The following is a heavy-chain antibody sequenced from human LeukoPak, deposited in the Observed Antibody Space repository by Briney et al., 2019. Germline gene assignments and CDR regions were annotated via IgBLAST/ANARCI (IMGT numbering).Heavy chain of an antibody. V-gene: IGHV3-23*01. Sequence: PGGSLRLSCAASGFTFTTYAMSWVRQAPGKGLEWVSGITGSGGSAYYADSVKGRFTISRDNSKNTLYLQMNSLRAEDTAVYYCAKSRPYSYDILDKDYWLSDFDYWGQGTLVTVSS. D-gene: IGHD3-9*01. CDR1: GFTFTTYA. J-gene: IGHJ4*02. CDR2: ITGSGGSA. CDR3: AKSRPYSYDILDKDYWLSDFDY.